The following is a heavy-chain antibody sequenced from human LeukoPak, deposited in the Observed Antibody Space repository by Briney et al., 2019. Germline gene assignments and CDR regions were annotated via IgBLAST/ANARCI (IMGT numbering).Heavy chain of an antibody. Sequence: PGGSLRLSCAASGFTFSRYWMSWVRQAPGKGLEWVANIKQDGSEKYYVDSVKGRCTISRDNAKNSLYLQMNSLRAEDTAVYYCAGGMYSGSFDPWGQGTLVTVSS. J-gene: IGHJ5*02. D-gene: IGHD1-26*01. V-gene: IGHV3-7*02. CDR3: AGGMYSGSFDP. CDR2: IKQDGSEK. CDR1: GFTFSRYW.